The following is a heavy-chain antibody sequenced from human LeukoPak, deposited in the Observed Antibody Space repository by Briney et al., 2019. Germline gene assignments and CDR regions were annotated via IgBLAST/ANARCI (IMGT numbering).Heavy chain of an antibody. V-gene: IGHV4-59*12. CDR1: GGSISSYY. D-gene: IGHD6-13*01. CDR3: ARDSKSLAAAGTAGHSYYYYGMDV. CDR2: IYYSGST. Sequence: SETLSLTCTVSGGSISSYYWSWIRQPPGKGLEWIGYIYYSGSTNYNPSLKSRVTISVDTSKNQFSLKLSSVTAADTAVYYCARDSKSLAAAGTAGHSYYYYGMDVWGQGTTVTVSS. J-gene: IGHJ6*02.